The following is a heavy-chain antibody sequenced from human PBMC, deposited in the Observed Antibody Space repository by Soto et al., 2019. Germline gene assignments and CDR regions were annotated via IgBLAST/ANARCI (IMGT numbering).Heavy chain of an antibody. CDR1: GYTFSNFW. CDR3: ARSPRSSPYFDY. CDR2: IYPGDHET. V-gene: IGHV5-51*01. J-gene: IGHJ4*02. Sequence: GESLKISCQSSGYTFSNFWIGWVRQLPGKGLECMGIIYPGDHETRYSPSFHGKVTISADRSINTAYLQWNSLEASDTAFYFCARSPRSSPYFDYWGQGALVTVSS. D-gene: IGHD6-13*01.